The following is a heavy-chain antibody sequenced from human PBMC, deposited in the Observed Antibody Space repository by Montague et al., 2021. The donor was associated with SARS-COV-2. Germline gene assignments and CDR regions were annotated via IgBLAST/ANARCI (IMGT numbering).Heavy chain of an antibody. D-gene: IGHD3-10*01. CDR3: ARAPYYGPGKPYQFDY. CDR1: GYSINSNYY. J-gene: IGHJ4*02. V-gene: IGHV4-38-2*02. Sequence: SETLSLTCTVSGYSINSNYYWGWIRQPPGKGLEWIGCSYNSGTTHNHPSLKSRDTISLDTPNNHFPLKVTSVTAADTAVYYCARAPYYGPGKPYQFDYWGRGTLVTVSS. CDR2: SYNSGTT.